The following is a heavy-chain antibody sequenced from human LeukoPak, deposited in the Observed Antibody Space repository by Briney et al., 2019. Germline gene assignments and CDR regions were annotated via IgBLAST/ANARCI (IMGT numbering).Heavy chain of an antibody. D-gene: IGHD4-17*01. CDR2: ISGSSNTI. V-gene: IGHV3-48*02. J-gene: IGHJ4*02. CDR3: ARAVTTVTRGGLVFGY. CDR1: GFTFSSYS. Sequence: GGSLRLSCAASGFTFSSYSMNWVRQSPGKGLEWVSYISGSSNTIYYADSVKGRFTISGDNAKNSLYLQMNSLRDEDTAVYYCARAVTTVTRGGLVFGYWGQGTLVTVSS.